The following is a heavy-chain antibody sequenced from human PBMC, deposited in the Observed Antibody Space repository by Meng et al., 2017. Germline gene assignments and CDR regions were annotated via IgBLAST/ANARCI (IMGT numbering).Heavy chain of an antibody. D-gene: IGHD5-24*01. CDR1: GGTFSSYA. CDR3: ARVVPPFRLQLYPDDY. CDR2: IIPIFGTA. J-gene: IGHJ4*02. V-gene: IGHV1-69*05. Sequence: HVRLVQYGAEVKKPGCLGKASGKASGGTFSSYAISWVRQAPGQGLEWMGWIIPIFGTANYAQKFQGRVTITTDESTSTAYMELSSLRSEDTAVYYCARVVPPFRLQLYPDDYWGQGTLVTVSS.